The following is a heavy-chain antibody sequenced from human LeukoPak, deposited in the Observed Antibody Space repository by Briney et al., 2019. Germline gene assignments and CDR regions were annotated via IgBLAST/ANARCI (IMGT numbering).Heavy chain of an antibody. Sequence: PSETLSLACTVSGGSISSYYWSWIRQPPGKGLEWIGYTYYSGSTNYNPSLKSRVTISVDTSKNQFSLKLSSVTAADTAVYYCARDRVTFLDYWGQGTLVTVSS. CDR1: GGSISSYY. V-gene: IGHV4-59*01. J-gene: IGHJ4*02. CDR3: ARDRVTFLDY. D-gene: IGHD2/OR15-2a*01. CDR2: TYYSGST.